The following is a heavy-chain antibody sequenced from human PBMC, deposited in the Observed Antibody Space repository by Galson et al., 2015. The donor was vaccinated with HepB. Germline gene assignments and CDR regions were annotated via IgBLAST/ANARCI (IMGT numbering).Heavy chain of an antibody. Sequence: SLRLSCAASGFTFSSYGMHWVRQAPGKGLEWVAVIWYDGSNKYYADSVKGRFTISRDNSKNTLYLQMNSLRAEDTAVYYCARGEVIAILDAFDIWGQGTMVTVSS. J-gene: IGHJ3*02. CDR1: GFTFSSYG. V-gene: IGHV3-33*01. CDR3: ARGEVIAILDAFDI. D-gene: IGHD2-21*01. CDR2: IWYDGSNK.